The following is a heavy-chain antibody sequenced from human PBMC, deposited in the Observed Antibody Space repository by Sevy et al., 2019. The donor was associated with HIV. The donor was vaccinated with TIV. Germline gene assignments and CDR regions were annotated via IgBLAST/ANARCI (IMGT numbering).Heavy chain of an antibody. J-gene: IGHJ5*02. CDR1: GFTFSSYA. CDR2: ISYDGSNK. CDR3: ARQRIAARLGWFDP. Sequence: GGSLRLSCAASGFTFSSYAMHWVRRAPGKGLEWVAVISYDGSNKYYADSVKGRFTISRDNSKNTLYLQMNSLRAEDTAVYYCARQRIAARLGWFDPWGQGTLVTVSS. D-gene: IGHD6-6*01. V-gene: IGHV3-30-3*01.